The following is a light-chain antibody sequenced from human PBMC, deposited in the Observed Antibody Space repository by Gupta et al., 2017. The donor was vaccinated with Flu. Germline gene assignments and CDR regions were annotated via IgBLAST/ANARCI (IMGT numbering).Light chain of an antibody. CDR3: MIWHSSAFV. Sequence: QAVLTQPSSLSAPPGASASLTCTLRSGINVGTYRIYWYQQKPVSPPQYLLRYKSDSDKQQGSGVPSRFSGSKDASANAGILLIAGLQAEDEDDYYCMIWHSSAFVFGGGTKLTVL. V-gene: IGLV5-45*03. J-gene: IGLJ3*02. CDR2: YKSDSDK. CDR1: SGINVGTYR.